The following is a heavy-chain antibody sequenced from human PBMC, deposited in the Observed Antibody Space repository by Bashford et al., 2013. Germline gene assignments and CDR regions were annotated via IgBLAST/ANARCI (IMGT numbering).Heavy chain of an antibody. CDR1: GGSISTYY. Sequence: SETLSLTCTVSGGSISTYYWSWIRQPPGKGLEWIGYIYYSGSTNHNPSLKSRVTISVDTSKNQFSLKLSSVTAADTAVYYCARHESRLNNWFDPWGQGTLVTVSS. V-gene: IGHV4-59*08. CDR2: IYYSGST. CDR3: ARHESRLNNWFDP. J-gene: IGHJ5*02. D-gene: IGHD2-8*01.